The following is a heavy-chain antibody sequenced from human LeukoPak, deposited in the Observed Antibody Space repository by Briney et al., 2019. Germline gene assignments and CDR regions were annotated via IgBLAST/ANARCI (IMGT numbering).Heavy chain of an antibody. D-gene: IGHD6-6*01. CDR3: ARRRREGSSAHFDH. CDR2: IYWNDDK. J-gene: IGHJ4*02. V-gene: IGHV2-5*01. CDR1: GFSLSTSGVG. Sequence: SGPTLVNPTQTLTLTCTFSGFSLSTSGVGVGWIRQPPGKALEWLALIYWNDDKLYSPSLKSRLTITKDTSKNQVVLTMANMDPVDTATYYCARRRREGSSAHFDHWGQGTLVTVSS.